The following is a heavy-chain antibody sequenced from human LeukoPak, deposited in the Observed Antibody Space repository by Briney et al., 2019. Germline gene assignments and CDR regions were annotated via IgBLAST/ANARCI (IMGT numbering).Heavy chain of an antibody. CDR3: AKDRPWFDP. J-gene: IGHJ5*02. CDR2: ISSNGSNK. CDR1: GFTFSSYG. V-gene: IGHV3-30*18. Sequence: GGSLRLSCTASGFTFSSYGMHWVRQAPGKGLEWVAVISSNGSNKYYADSVKGRFTISRDNSKNTLSLQMNSLRAEDTALYYCAKDRPWFDPWGQGALVTVSS.